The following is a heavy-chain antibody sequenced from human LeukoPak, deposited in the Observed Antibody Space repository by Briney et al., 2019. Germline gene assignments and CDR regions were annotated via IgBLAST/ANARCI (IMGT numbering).Heavy chain of an antibody. V-gene: IGHV7-4-1*02. Sequence: ASVKVSCKASGYTFTSYAMNWVRQAPGQGLEWMGWINTNTGNPTYAQGFTGRFVFSLDTSVSTAYLQISSLKAEDTAVYYCARVDTAMVWLGYYYYYMDVWGKGTTVTVSS. CDR1: GYTFTSYA. CDR3: ARVDTAMVWLGYYYYYMDV. CDR2: INTNTGNP. J-gene: IGHJ6*03. D-gene: IGHD5-18*01.